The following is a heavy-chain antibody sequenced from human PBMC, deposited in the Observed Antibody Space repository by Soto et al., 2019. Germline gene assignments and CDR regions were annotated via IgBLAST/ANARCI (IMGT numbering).Heavy chain of an antibody. J-gene: IGHJ6*02. V-gene: IGHV2-5*01. Sequence: SDPTLVNPTQTLTLTCTFSGFSLSTSGVGVGWIRQPPGKALEWLALIYWNDDKRYSPSLKSRLTITKDTSKNQVVLTMTNMDPVDTATYYCAHSPGSSWQSPSFSLDVWGQGTTVTAP. CDR3: AHSPGSSWQSPSFSLDV. CDR1: GFSLSTSGVG. CDR2: IYWNDDK. D-gene: IGHD6-13*01.